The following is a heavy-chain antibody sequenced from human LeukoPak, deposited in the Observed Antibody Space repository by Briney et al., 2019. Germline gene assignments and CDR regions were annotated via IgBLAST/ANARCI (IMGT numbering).Heavy chain of an antibody. CDR1: GGSISSYY. V-gene: IGHV4-4*07. D-gene: IGHD3-22*01. Sequence: SETLSLTCTVSGGSISSYYWSWIRQPAGKGLEWIGRIYSSGRTNYIPSLKSRVTISVDTSKNQFSLRLSSVTAADTAVYYCARAQYYFDGSGYFSGGWFDPWGQGTLVTVSS. CDR2: IYSSGRT. CDR3: ARAQYYFDGSGYFSGGWFDP. J-gene: IGHJ5*02.